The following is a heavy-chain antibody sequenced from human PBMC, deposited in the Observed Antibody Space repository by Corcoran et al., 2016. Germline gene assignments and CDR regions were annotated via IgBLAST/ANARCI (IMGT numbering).Heavy chain of an antibody. Sequence: QLQLQESGPGLVKPSETLSLTCTVSGGSISSSSYYWGWIRQPPGKGLEWIGSIYYSGSTYYNPSLKSRVTISVDTSKNQFSLKLSSVTAADTAVYYCVTRSRASETGDPTDYGMDVWGQGTTVTVSS. V-gene: IGHV4-39*07. CDR2: IYYSGST. CDR1: GGSISSSSYY. J-gene: IGHJ6*02. D-gene: IGHD3-16*01. CDR3: VTRSRASETGDPTDYGMDV.